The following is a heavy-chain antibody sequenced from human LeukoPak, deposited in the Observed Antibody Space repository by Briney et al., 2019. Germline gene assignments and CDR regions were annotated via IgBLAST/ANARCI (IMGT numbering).Heavy chain of an antibody. Sequence: PGGSLRLSCVASGFTFSRYSMNWVRQAPGKGLEWVSSISSSGTYIYYADSMKGRFTLSRDNAKNSLYLQMNSLRAEDTAVYYCARVSEFEWNFDLWGRGTLVTVSS. CDR3: ARVSEFEWNFDL. D-gene: IGHD1-14*01. CDR2: ISSSGTYI. CDR1: GFTFSRYS. J-gene: IGHJ2*01. V-gene: IGHV3-21*01.